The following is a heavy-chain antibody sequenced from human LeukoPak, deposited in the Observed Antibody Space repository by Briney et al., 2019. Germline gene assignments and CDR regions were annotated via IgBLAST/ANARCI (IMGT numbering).Heavy chain of an antibody. CDR2: ISGSGGST. V-gene: IGHV3-23*01. CDR3: ARQQLAYYFDY. Sequence: GGSLRLSCAASGFTFSSYAMSWVRQAPGKGLEWVSAISGSGGSTYYADSVKGRFTISRDNAKNSLYLQMNSLRAEDTAVYYCARQQLAYYFDYWGQGTLVTVSS. D-gene: IGHD6-13*01. CDR1: GFTFSSYA. J-gene: IGHJ4*02.